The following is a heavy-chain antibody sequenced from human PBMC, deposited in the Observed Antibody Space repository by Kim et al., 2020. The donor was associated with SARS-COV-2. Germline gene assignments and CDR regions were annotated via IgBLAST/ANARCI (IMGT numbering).Heavy chain of an antibody. D-gene: IGHD3-10*01. CDR1: GGSISSSNW. J-gene: IGHJ4*02. Sequence: SETLSLTCAVSGGSISSSNWWSWVRQPPGKGLEWIGEIYHSGSTNYNPSLKSRVTISVDKSKNQFSLKLSSVTAADTAVYYCARVKRVQGVISHFDYWGQGTLVTVSS. CDR2: IYHSGST. CDR3: ARVKRVQGVISHFDY. V-gene: IGHV4-4*02.